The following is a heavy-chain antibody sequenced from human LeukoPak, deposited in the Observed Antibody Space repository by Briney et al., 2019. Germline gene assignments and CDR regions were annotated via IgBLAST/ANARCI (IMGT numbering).Heavy chain of an antibody. CDR1: GGSINSPNSY. J-gene: IGHJ4*02. V-gene: IGHV4-39*01. Sequence: SETLSLTCTVSGGSINSPNSYWGWIRQPPGKGLEWIGSIFHDGTTYYSPSLKSRVTVSVDTSLNQFSLSLMSMTAADTAVYYCARRVVAGTTVDFWGRETWSPSPQ. CDR2: IFHDGTT. D-gene: IGHD1-1*01. CDR3: ARRVVAGTTVDF.